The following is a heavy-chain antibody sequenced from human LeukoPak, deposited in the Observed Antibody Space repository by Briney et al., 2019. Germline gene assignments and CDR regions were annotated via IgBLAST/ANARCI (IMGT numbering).Heavy chain of an antibody. CDR3: AREGGIGDYTFDY. J-gene: IGHJ4*02. V-gene: IGHV4-30-4*07. CDR1: GGSISSGGYS. Sequence: KASETLSLTCTVSGGSISSGGYSWSWIRQPPGKGLEWVGFIYYIGNTYYNPSLKSRVTMSLDTSKNQFSLNLSSVTAADTAVYYCAREGGIGDYTFDYWGQGILVTVSS. CDR2: IYYIGNT. D-gene: IGHD2-21*02.